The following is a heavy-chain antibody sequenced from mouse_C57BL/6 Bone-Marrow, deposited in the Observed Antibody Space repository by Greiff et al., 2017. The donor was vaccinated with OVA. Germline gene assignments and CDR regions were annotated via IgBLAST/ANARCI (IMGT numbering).Heavy chain of an antibody. V-gene: IGHV1-69*01. D-gene: IGHD1-1*01. Sequence: QVQLQQPGAELVMPGASVKLSCKASGYTFTSYWMHWVKQRPGQGLEWIGEIDPSDSYTNYNQKFKGKSTLTVDKSSSTAYMQLSSLTSEDSAVYYCARTPYGSSYGDCWGQGTTLTGSS. CDR3: ARTPYGSSYGDC. CDR1: GYTFTSYW. CDR2: IDPSDSYT. J-gene: IGHJ2*01.